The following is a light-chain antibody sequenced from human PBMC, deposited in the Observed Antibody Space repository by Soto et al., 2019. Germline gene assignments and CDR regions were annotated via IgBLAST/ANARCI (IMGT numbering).Light chain of an antibody. Sequence: EIVMTQAPATLSVSAGERATLSCRASQSVSSNLAWYQQKPGQAPRLLIYGAPTRATGIPARFSGSGSGTEFTLTISSLQSEDFAVYDCQQYNNWPTFGQGTKVDIK. CDR3: QQYNNWPT. CDR2: GAP. CDR1: QSVSSN. V-gene: IGKV3-15*01. J-gene: IGKJ1*01.